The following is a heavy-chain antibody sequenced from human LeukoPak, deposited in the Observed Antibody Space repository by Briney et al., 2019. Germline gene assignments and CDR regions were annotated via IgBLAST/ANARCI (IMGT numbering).Heavy chain of an antibody. CDR1: GGSISSGGYS. J-gene: IGHJ1*01. Sequence: SETLSLTCAVSGGSISSGGYSWSWIRQPPGKGLEWIGEINHGGSANYNPSLKSRVTISVDTSKNQFSLKLNSVTAADTAMYYCARHFTVTTRNFQHWGQGTLVTVSS. CDR3: ARHFTVTTRNFQH. D-gene: IGHD4-17*01. V-gene: IGHV4-34*01. CDR2: INHGGSA.